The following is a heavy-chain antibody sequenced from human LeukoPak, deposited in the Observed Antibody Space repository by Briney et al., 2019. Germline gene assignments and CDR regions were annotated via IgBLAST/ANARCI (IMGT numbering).Heavy chain of an antibody. CDR1: GGSMSSAVYY. Sequence: SETLSLTCTVSGGSMSSAVYYWSWIRQHPGKGLEWIGYIYYNGGPYYTPSLKGRLTISVDASKNQFSLQLSSVTAADTAMYYCARESIAARLLSFDFWGQGTMVTVSS. J-gene: IGHJ3*01. D-gene: IGHD6-6*01. CDR2: IYYNGGP. CDR3: ARESIAARLLSFDF. V-gene: IGHV4-31*03.